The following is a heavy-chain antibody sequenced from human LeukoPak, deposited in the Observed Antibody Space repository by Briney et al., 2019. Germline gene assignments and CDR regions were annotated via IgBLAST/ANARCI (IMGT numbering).Heavy chain of an antibody. Sequence: SETLSLTCTVSGGSISSNIHYWGWIRQPPGKGLEWIGSVYYSGSTYYNPSLKSRATISVDTSKNQFSLKLSSVTAADTAVYYCARGRGYGGNYLRAFDIWGQGTMVSVSS. CDR2: VYYSGST. D-gene: IGHD1-26*01. CDR1: GGSISSNIHY. CDR3: ARGRGYGGNYLRAFDI. J-gene: IGHJ3*02. V-gene: IGHV4-39*01.